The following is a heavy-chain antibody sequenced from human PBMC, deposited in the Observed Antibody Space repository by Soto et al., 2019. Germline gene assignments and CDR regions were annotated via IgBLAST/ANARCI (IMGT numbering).Heavy chain of an antibody. J-gene: IGHJ4*02. V-gene: IGHV3-30*18. Sequence: QVQLVESGGGVVQPGRSLRLSCAASASAFSNYGMHWVRQPPGKGLEWMAVISFDGNKTHYADSVRGRFTISRDNSKNTLYLPMNSLRAEDTAIYYCANLPAFDYIWGSDSGYWGQGTLVTVSS. D-gene: IGHD3-16*01. CDR2: ISFDGNKT. CDR1: ASAFSNYG. CDR3: ANLPAFDYIWGSDSGY.